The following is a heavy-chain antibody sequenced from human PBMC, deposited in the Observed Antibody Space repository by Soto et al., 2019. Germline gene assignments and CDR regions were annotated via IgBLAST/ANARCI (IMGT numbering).Heavy chain of an antibody. CDR3: ARAVVTMVRGPGPTNWFDP. D-gene: IGHD3-10*01. Sequence: SVKVSCKASGGTFSSYAISWVRQAPGQGLEWMGGIIPIFGTANYAQKFQGRVTITADESTSTAYMELSSLRSEDTAVYYCARAVVTMVRGPGPTNWFDPWGQGTLVTVSS. J-gene: IGHJ5*02. CDR1: GGTFSSYA. CDR2: IIPIFGTA. V-gene: IGHV1-69*13.